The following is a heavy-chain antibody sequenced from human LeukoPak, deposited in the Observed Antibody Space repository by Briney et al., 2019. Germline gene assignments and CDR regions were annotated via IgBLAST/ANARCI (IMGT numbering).Heavy chain of an antibody. D-gene: IGHD1-1*01. V-gene: IGHV3-30*12. J-gene: IGHJ6*03. Sequence: PGGSLRLSCAASGLSFSSYGMHWVRQAPGKGLEWVAFIQYDGSNKFYADSVKGRFTISRDNSKNTLYLQMNSLRAEDTAVYYCARGWTDGRLYHYYYMDVWGKGTTVIISS. CDR3: ARGWTDGRLYHYYYMDV. CDR2: IQYDGSNK. CDR1: GLSFSSYG.